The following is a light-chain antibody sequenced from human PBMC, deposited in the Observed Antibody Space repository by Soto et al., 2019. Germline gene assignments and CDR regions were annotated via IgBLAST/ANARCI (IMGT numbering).Light chain of an antibody. J-gene: IGKJ1*01. CDR3: QQYVSSPRT. V-gene: IGKV3-20*01. CDR1: QIVSSSY. Sequence: IVLTQSPGTLSLSPGDRATLSCRASQIVSSSYLAWYQQKPGQAPRLLMYGASNRATGIPDRFSGSGSGTDFTLTISGLEPEDFAVYYCQQYVSSPRTFGQGTKVDI. CDR2: GAS.